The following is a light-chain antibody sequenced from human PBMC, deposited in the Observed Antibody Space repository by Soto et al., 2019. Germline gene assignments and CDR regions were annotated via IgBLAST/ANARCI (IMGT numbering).Light chain of an antibody. CDR1: QSVSSY. CDR3: QQRSNWPLP. V-gene: IGKV3-11*01. Sequence: EIVLTQSPATLSLSPGERATLSCRASQSVSSYLAWYQQKPGQAPRLLIYDASNRATGIPARFSGSGSGTDCTLTISSIESEDFAVYYCQQRSNWPLPFGQGTRLEI. J-gene: IGKJ5*01. CDR2: DAS.